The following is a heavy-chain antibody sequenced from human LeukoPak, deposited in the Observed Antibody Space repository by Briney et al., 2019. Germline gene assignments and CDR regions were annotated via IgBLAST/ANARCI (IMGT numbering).Heavy chain of an antibody. V-gene: IGHV4-59*12. J-gene: IGHJ5*02. CDR1: GGSISSYY. CDR2: IYYSGST. CDR3: ARRPFRRGGPWFDP. D-gene: IGHD3-10*01. Sequence: PSETLSLTCTVSGGSISSYYWSWIRQPPGKGLERIGYIYYSGSTNYNPSLKSRVTISVDTSNNQFSLKLSSVTAADTAVYYGARRPFRRGGPWFDPWGQGTLVTVSS.